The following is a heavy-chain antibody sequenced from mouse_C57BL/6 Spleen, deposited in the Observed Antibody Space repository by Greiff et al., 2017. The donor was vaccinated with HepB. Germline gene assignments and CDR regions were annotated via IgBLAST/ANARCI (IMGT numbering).Heavy chain of an antibody. D-gene: IGHD2-12*01. CDR1: GFTFSDYG. J-gene: IGHJ4*01. V-gene: IGHV5-17*01. CDR3: GGRTGSYDDAMDY. CDR2: ISSGSSTI. Sequence: EVQVVESGGGLVKPGGSLKLSCAASGFTFSDYGMHWVRQAPEKGLEWVAYISSGSSTIYYADTVKGRFTISRDNAKNTLFLQMTSLRSEDTAMYYCGGRTGSYDDAMDYWGQGTSVTVSS.